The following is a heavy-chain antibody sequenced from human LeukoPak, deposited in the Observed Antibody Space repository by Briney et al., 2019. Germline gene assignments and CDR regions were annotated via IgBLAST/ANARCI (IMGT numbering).Heavy chain of an antibody. CDR1: GFTFSSYA. V-gene: IGHV3-30*04. D-gene: IGHD6-13*01. CDR2: ISYDGSNK. Sequence: GGSLRLSCAASGFTFSSYAMHWVRQAPGKGLEWVAVISYDGSNKYYADSVKGRFTISRDNSKNTLSLQMNSLRAEDTAVYYCARGWPPDYWGQGTLVTVSS. J-gene: IGHJ4*02. CDR3: ARGWPPDY.